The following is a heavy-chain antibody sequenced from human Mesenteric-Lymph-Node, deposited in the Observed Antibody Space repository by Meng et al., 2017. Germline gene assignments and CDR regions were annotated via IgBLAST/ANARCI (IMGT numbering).Heavy chain of an antibody. J-gene: IGHJ3*02. CDR3: ARGAREWEPVDAFDM. CDR1: GGSISGNY. V-gene: IGHV4-4*07. D-gene: IGHD1-26*01. Sequence: SETLSLTCSVSGGSISGNYWNWIRQPAGKGLEWIGRIYTSGSTNYNPSLKSRVTVSIDTSKNQFSLKLSSVTAADTAVYYCARGAREWEPVDAFDMWGQGTRVTVSS. CDR2: IYTSGST.